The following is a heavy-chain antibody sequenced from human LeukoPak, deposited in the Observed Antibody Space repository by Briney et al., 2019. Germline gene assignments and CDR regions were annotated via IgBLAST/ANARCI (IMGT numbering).Heavy chain of an antibody. Sequence: GGSLRLSCVASGFTFSSYEMNWVRQAPGKGLEWVSYISNSGSTKYYADSVKGRFTTSRDNAKNSVFLQMNRLRAEDTAVYYCARENIRSGSYELDYWGQGTLVTVSS. D-gene: IGHD3-10*01. V-gene: IGHV3-48*03. CDR2: ISNSGSTK. CDR1: GFTFSSYE. CDR3: ARENIRSGSYELDY. J-gene: IGHJ4*02.